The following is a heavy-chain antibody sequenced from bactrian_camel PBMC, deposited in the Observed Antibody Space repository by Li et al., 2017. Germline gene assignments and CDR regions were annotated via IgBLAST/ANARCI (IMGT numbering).Heavy chain of an antibody. Sequence: VQLVESGGGSVEAGGSLRLSCAASGSRFGIYCMGWLRQGPGKEREGIAQMDMTGTTSVAASVKGRFTISKDNAKNTLYLQMVNLQPEDTAMHYCAGDEMWWYADNCLDFDYKNWGQGTQVTVS. D-gene: IGHD1*01. V-gene: IGHV3S53*01. CDR1: GSRFGIYC. CDR2: MDMTGTT. J-gene: IGHJ4*01. CDR3: AGDEMWWYADNCLDFDYKN.